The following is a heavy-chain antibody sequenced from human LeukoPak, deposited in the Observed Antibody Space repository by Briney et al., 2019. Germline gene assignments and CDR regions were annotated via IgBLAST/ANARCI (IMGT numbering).Heavy chain of an antibody. CDR2: ISAYNGNT. J-gene: IGHJ4*02. CDR1: GYTFTSYG. V-gene: IGHV1-18*01. Sequence: GASVKVSCKASGYTFTSYGISWVRQAPGQGLEWMGWISAYNGNTNYAQKLQGRVTMTTDTSTSTAYMELRSLRSDDTAVYYCARVLKVNYYDSSGYYHYYFDYWGQGTLVTVSS. CDR3: ARVLKVNYYDSSGYYHYYFDY. D-gene: IGHD3-22*01.